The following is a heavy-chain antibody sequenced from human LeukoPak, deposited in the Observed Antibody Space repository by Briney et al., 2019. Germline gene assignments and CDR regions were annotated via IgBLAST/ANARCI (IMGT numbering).Heavy chain of an antibody. J-gene: IGHJ4*02. D-gene: IGHD1-26*01. CDR3: TTGGWELPINY. CDR2: IRSKAYGGTT. V-gene: IGHV3-49*04. CDR1: GGSISNYY. Sequence: LSLTCTVSGGSISNYYWSWVRQAPGKGLEWVGFIRSKAYGGTTEYAASVKGRFTISRDDSKSIAYLQMNSLKTEDTAVYYCTTGGWELPINYWGQGALVTVSS.